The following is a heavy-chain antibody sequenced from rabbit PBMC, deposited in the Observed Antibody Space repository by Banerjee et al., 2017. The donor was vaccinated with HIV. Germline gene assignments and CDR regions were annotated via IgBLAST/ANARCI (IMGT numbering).Heavy chain of an antibody. CDR3: ARDLTSVVGWNFGW. D-gene: IGHD1-1*01. Sequence: QEQLEESGGGLVKPEGSLTLTCKASGFSFSDRDVMCWVRQAPGKGLQWIACINVYTGKPVYATWAKGRFTISRTSSTTVTLQMTSLTAADTATYFCARDLTSVVGWNFGWWGPGTLVTVS. V-gene: IGHV1S45*01. J-gene: IGHJ4*01. CDR2: INVYTGKP. CDR1: GFSFSDRDV.